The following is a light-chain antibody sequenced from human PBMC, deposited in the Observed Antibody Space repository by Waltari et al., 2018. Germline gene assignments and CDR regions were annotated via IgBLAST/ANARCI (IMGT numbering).Light chain of an antibody. CDR1: ELPRKY. J-gene: IGLJ1*01. V-gene: IGLV3-10*01. CDR2: EDT. CDR3: YSSDSNGLRV. Sequence: SSELTQTPSVSVSPGQTARITCPGHELPRKYAYWFQQKSGQAPRLVIYEDTKRPAGIPERFSGSSSGTVATLTITGAQVDDEADYYCYSSDSNGLRVFGGGTTVVVL.